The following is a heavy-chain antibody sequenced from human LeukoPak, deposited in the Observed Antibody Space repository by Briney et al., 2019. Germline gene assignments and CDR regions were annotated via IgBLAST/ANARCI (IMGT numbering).Heavy chain of an antibody. Sequence: GGSLRLSCAASGFTFSSYAMSWVRQAPGKGLEWVSAISGSGGSTYYADSVKGRFTISRDNSKNTLYLQMNSLRAEDTAVYYCPKGGASTVTTGISYYFDYWGQGTLVTVSP. CDR3: PKGGASTVTTGISYYFDY. CDR2: ISGSGGST. J-gene: IGHJ4*02. D-gene: IGHD4-17*01. CDR1: GFTFSSYA. V-gene: IGHV3-23*01.